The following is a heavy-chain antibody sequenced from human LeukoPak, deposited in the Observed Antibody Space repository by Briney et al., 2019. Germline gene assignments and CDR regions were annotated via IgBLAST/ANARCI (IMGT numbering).Heavy chain of an antibody. CDR3: ARDTDLASYYYYYMDV. J-gene: IGHJ6*03. Sequence: SQTLSLTCTVSGGSISRGSYYWSWIRQPAGKGLEWIGRIYTSGSTNYNPSLKSRVTISVDTSKNQFSLKLSSVTAADTAVYYCARDTDLASYYYYYMDVWGKGTTVTVSS. CDR2: IYTSGST. V-gene: IGHV4-61*02. CDR1: GGSISRGSYY.